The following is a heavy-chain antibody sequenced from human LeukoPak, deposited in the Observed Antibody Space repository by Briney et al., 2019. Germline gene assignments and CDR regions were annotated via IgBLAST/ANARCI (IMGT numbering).Heavy chain of an antibody. Sequence: PSETLSLTCTVSGGSILNYYWTRIRQPPGKGLEWIGYIYSTRDTNYNPSLKSRVSISADTSKNQFSLKLSSVTAADTAVYYCARIAVSSGWGYFDYWGQGTLVTASS. CDR2: IYSTRDT. J-gene: IGHJ4*02. D-gene: IGHD6-19*01. CDR1: GGSILNYY. V-gene: IGHV4-59*01. CDR3: ARIAVSSGWGYFDY.